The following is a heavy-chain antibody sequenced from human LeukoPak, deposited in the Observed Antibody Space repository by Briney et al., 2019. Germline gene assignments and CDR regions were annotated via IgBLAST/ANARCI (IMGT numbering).Heavy chain of an antibody. CDR3: ASWPGAWYGEDY. CDR1: GFTVSSHY. CDR2: IFGGGGT. Sequence: GGSLRLSCAASGFTVSSHYMAWVRQPPGKGLEWVSIIFGGGGTYYAGSVRGRFTISRDNSQNMLFLQMNSLRTEDTAVYYCASWPGAWYGEDYWGQGTRVTVSS. V-gene: IGHV3-53*01. J-gene: IGHJ4*02. D-gene: IGHD3-10*01.